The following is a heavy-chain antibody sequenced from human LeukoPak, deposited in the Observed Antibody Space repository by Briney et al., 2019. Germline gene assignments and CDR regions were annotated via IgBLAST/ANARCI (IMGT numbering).Heavy chain of an antibody. J-gene: IGHJ4*02. CDR1: GFTFSSYA. V-gene: IGHV3-30-3*01. CDR3: AKDPRGYSSGWYTGYDY. Sequence: GGSLRLSCAASGFTFSSYAMHWVRQAPGKGLEWVAVISYDGSNKYYADSVKGRFTISRDNSKNTLYLQMNSLRAEDTAVYYCAKDPRGYSSGWYTGYDYWGRGTLVTVSS. D-gene: IGHD6-19*01. CDR2: ISYDGSNK.